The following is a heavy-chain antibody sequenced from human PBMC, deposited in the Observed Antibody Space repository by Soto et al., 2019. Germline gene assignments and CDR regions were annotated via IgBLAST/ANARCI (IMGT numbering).Heavy chain of an antibody. J-gene: IGHJ6*02. V-gene: IGHV1-3*01. CDR2: INAGNGNT. CDR3: ARDRVLGYCSITSCYKRGGRVYYYYGMDV. CDR1: GYTFTSYA. D-gene: IGHD2-2*02. Sequence: ASVKVSCKASGYTFTSYAMHWVRQAPGQRLEWMGWINAGNGNTKYSQKFQSRVTITRDTSASTAYMELSSLRSEDTAVYYCARDRVLGYCSITSCYKRGGRVYYYYGMDVWGQGTTVTVSS.